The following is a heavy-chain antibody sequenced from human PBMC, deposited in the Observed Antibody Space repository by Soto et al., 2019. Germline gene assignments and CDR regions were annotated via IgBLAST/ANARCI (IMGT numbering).Heavy chain of an antibody. CDR1: GGSISSGGYY. D-gene: IGHD2-15*01. Sequence: SETLSLTCTVSGGSISSGGYYWSWIRQHPGKGLEWIGYIYYSGSTYYNPSLKSRVTISVDTSKNQFSLKLSSVTAADTAVYYCAREGYCSGGSCYSKIYYFDYWGQGTLVTVSS. CDR2: IYYSGST. CDR3: AREGYCSGGSCYSKIYYFDY. V-gene: IGHV4-31*03. J-gene: IGHJ4*02.